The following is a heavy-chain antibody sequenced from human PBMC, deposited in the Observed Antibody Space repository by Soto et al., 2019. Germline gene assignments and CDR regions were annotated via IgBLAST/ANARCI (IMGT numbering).Heavy chain of an antibody. V-gene: IGHV1-18*04. D-gene: IGHD3-3*01. CDR1: GYTFTSYG. CDR3: ARAVYYDFWSGYLHDNYYYYGMDV. CDR2: ISAYNGNT. Sequence: GASVKVSCKASGYTFTSYGISWVRQAPGQGLEWMGWISAYNGNTNYAQKLQGRVTMTTDTSTSTAYMELRSLRSDDTAVYYCARAVYYDFWSGYLHDNYYYYGMDVWGQGTTVTVSS. J-gene: IGHJ6*02.